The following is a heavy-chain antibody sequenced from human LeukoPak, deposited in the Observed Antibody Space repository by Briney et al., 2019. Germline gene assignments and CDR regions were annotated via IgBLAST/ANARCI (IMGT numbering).Heavy chain of an antibody. J-gene: IGHJ4*02. CDR1: GFTFSSSG. CDR3: AKETRGSYSDY. CDR2: IRYDGTTT. Sequence: PGGSLRLSCAASGFTFSSSGMLWVCQAPGKGLEWVAFIRYDGTTTYYADSVKGRFTISRDNSKNTLYLQMNSLRAEDTAVHYCAKETRGSYSDYWGQGTLVTVSS. D-gene: IGHD1-26*01. V-gene: IGHV3-30*02.